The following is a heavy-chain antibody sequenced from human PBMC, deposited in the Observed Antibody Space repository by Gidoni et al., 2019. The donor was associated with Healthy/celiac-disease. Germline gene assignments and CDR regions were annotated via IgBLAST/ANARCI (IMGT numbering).Heavy chain of an antibody. CDR1: GGTFSSYA. CDR2: IIPIFGTA. D-gene: IGHD2-15*01. V-gene: IGHV1-69*01. Sequence: QVQLVQSGAEVKKPGSSVKVSCKASGGTFSSYAISWVRPAPGQGLEWMGGIIPIFGTANYAQKFQGRVTITADESTSTAYMELSSLRSEDTAVYYCARDPRESCCHLWGDYYYYGMDVWGQGTTVTVSS. CDR3: ARDPRESCCHLWGDYYYYGMDV. J-gene: IGHJ6*02.